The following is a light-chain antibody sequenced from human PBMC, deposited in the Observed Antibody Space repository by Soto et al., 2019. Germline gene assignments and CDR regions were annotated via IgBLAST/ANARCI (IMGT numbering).Light chain of an antibody. CDR2: ENN. CDR1: SSNIGNNY. V-gene: IGLV1-51*02. CDR3: GTWDSSLSAYV. J-gene: IGLJ1*01. Sequence: QSVLTQPPSVSAAPGQKVTISCSGSSSNIGNNYVSWYQQLPGTAPKLLIYENNKRPSGIPDRFSGSKSGTSATLDITGLQTGDEADDYCGTWDSSLSAYVFGTGTKVTVL.